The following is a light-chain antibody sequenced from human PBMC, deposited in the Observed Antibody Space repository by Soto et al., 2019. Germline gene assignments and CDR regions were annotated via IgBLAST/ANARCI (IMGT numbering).Light chain of an antibody. CDR3: QSYDSRLSGREV. V-gene: IGLV1-40*01. J-gene: IGLJ2*01. CDR2: ANR. CDR1: SSSIGGGYD. Sequence: QLVLTQPPSVSGAPGQRVTISCTGSSSSIGGGYDVHWYQQIPGRAPKLLIYANRNRPSGVPDRFSGSKSGTSASLAITGLQTEDEADYYCQSYDSRLSGREVFGGGTKLTGL.